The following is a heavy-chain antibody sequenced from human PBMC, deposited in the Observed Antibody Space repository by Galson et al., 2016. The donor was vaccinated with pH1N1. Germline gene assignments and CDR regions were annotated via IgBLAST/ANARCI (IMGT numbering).Heavy chain of an antibody. J-gene: IGHJ4*02. CDR1: GFPFSTYW. Sequence: SLRLSCAASGFPFSTYWMHWVRQAPGKGLEWVANINQDGSAKYYVDSVKGRFTISRDNAKNSVYLQMNSLRAEDTAVYYWARAVGGGSCHWGQGTLVTVSS. CDR3: ARAVGGGSCH. CDR2: INQDGSAK. V-gene: IGHV3-7*05. D-gene: IGHD2-15*01.